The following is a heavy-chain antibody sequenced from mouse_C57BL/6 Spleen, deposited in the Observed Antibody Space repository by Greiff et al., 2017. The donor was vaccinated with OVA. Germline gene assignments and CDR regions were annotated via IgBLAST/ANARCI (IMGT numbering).Heavy chain of an antibody. J-gene: IGHJ2*01. CDR2: FYPGSGSI. Sequence: VKLQESGAELVKPGASVKLSCKASGYTFTEYTIHWVKQRSGQGLEWIGWFYPGSGSIKYNEKFKDKATLTADKSSSTVYMELSRLTSEDSAVYFCARHEALPYGSSPYFDYWGQGTTLTVSS. V-gene: IGHV1-62-2*01. D-gene: IGHD1-1*01. CDR1: GYTFTEYT. CDR3: ARHEALPYGSSPYFDY.